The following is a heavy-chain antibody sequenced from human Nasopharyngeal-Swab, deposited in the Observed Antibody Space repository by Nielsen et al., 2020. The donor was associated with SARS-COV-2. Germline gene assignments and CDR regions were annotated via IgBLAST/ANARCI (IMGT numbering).Heavy chain of an antibody. J-gene: IGHJ6*02. CDR1: GFTFSDYY. Sequence: GESLKISCAASGFTFSDYYMAWIRQVPGKGLEWVSYISGSGTSTDSADSVKGRFSISRDNAKNSLYLQMNSLRAEDTAVYYCARGCVLTGPSCYYYGMDVWGQGTTVTVSS. CDR2: ISGSGTST. D-gene: IGHD3-9*01. V-gene: IGHV3-11*04. CDR3: ARGCVLTGPSCYYYGMDV.